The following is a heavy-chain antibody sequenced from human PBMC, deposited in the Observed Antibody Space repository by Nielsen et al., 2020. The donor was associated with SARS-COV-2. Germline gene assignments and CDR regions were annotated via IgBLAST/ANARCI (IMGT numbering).Heavy chain of an antibody. CDR2: IYYSGST. CDR1: GGSISSYY. V-gene: IGHV4-59*08. J-gene: IGHJ6*02. Sequence: SETLSPTCTVAGGSISSYYWSWIRQPPGKGLEWIGYIYYSGSTNYNPTLKSRVTISVDTSKNQFTLNLSSVTAADTAVYYCARQHERRAGYDFRRYSYSYYGMDVWGQGTTVTVSS. D-gene: IGHD5-12*01. CDR3: ARQHERRAGYDFRRYSYSYYGMDV.